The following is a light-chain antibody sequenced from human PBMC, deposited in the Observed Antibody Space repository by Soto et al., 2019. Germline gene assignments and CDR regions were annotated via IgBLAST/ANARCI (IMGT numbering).Light chain of an antibody. V-gene: IGLV2-14*01. Sequence: QSVLTQPASVSGSPGQSITSSGTGTSSDAGGYNYVSWYQQHPGKAPKLMIYDVSNRPSGVSNRFSGSKSGNTASLTISGLQAEDEADYYCRSYTSSSTLYVFGTGTKVTVL. J-gene: IGLJ1*01. CDR3: RSYTSSSTLYV. CDR1: SSDAGGYNY. CDR2: DVS.